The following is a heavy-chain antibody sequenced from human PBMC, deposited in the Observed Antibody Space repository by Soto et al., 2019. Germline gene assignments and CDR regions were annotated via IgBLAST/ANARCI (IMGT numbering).Heavy chain of an antibody. D-gene: IGHD3-10*01. CDR2: ISGGGSKT. Sequence: GGSLRLSCAASGFPFSSYVMSCVRQAPGKGLEWVSGISGGGSKTFYADSMKGRFTISRDNSKNTLYLQMNSLRAEDTAVYYCAKLIDLWLGELPLNWFDPWGQGTLVTVSS. V-gene: IGHV3-23*01. CDR1: GFPFSSYV. J-gene: IGHJ5*02. CDR3: AKLIDLWLGELPLNWFDP.